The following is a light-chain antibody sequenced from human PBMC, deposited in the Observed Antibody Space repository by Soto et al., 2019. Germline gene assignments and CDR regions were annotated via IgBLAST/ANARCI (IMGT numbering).Light chain of an antibody. J-gene: IGLJ7*01. Sequence: QSVLTQPPSASGTPGQRVTISCSGSSSNIGSNTVSWYQQLPGTAPKLLIYSNDQRPSGVPDRFSGSKSGTSASLAISGLQSEDETDYYCASYAGTRLFVFGSGTQLTVL. V-gene: IGLV1-44*01. CDR2: SND. CDR3: ASYAGTRLFV. CDR1: SSNIGSNT.